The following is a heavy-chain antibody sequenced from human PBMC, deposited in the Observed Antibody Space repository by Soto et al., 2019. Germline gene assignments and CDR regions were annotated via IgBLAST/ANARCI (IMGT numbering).Heavy chain of an antibody. CDR1: GGTFSSYA. D-gene: IGHD1-1*01. J-gene: IGHJ6*02. Sequence: QVQLVQSGAEVKKPGSSVKVSCKASGGTFSSYAISWVRQAPGQGLEWMGGIIPIFGTPNYAQKFQGRVTITADESTSTAYMELSSLRSEDTAVYYCARGGRMATTHYYYYGSDFWGQGTTVTVSS. CDR3: ARGGRMATTHYYYYGSDF. CDR2: IIPIFGTP. V-gene: IGHV1-69*01.